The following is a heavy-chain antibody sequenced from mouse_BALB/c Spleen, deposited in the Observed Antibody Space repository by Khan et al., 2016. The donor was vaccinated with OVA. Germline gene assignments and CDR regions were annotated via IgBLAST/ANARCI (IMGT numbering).Heavy chain of an antibody. V-gene: IGHV1S56*01. CDR3: AISDYGSFWYFDV. CDR2: IYPGDGRT. D-gene: IGHD1-1*01. CDR1: GDTFISYY. J-gene: IGHJ1*01. Sequence: VQLQESGLELVNPGASVKMSCKASGDTFISYYIHWVKQRPGQGLEWIGWIYPGDGRTKYNEKFKGKTTLTADKSSSTAYMLLSSLTSEDSAIYFCAISDYGSFWYFDVWGAGTTVTVSS.